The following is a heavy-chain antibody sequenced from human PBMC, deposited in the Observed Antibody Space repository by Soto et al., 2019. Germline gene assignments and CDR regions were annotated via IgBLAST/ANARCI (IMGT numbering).Heavy chain of an antibody. V-gene: IGHV1-18*01. CDR1: GYTFTNYG. CDR3: ARGASCSSASCYDNFHYGLAV. J-gene: IGHJ6*02. CDR2: ITASNGNT. D-gene: IGHD2-2*01. Sequence: QVQLVQSGPEVKKPGASVKVSCKASGYTFTNYGITWVRQAPGQGLDWMGWITASNGNTNYAREIQGRLTLTRDTSTSTAYMELRSLRSDDTAVYYCARGASCSSASCYDNFHYGLAVWGQGTTVIVSS.